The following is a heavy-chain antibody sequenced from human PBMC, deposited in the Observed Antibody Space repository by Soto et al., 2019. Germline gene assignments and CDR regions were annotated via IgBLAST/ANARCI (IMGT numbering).Heavy chain of an antibody. J-gene: IGHJ6*02. D-gene: IGHD3-3*01. CDR3: AHRRSYDYGMDV. CDR1: GFSLSTSGVG. Sequence: QITLKESGPPLVKPTQTLTLTCTFSGFSLSTSGVGVGWIRQPPGKALEWLALIYWNDDKRYSPSLKSRLTITKDTSKNQVVLTMTNMDPVDTATYYCAHRRSYDYGMDVWGQGTTVTVSS. CDR2: IYWNDDK. V-gene: IGHV2-5*01.